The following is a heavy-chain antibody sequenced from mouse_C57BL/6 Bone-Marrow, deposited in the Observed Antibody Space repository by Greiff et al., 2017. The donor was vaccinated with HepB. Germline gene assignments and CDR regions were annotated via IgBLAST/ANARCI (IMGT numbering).Heavy chain of an antibody. CDR2: IDPENGDT. D-gene: IGHD2-4*01. V-gene: IGHV14-4*01. Sequence: VQLQQSGAELVRPGASVKLSCTASGFNIKDDYMHWVKQRPEQGLEWIGWIDPENGDTEYASKFQGKATITADTSSNTAYLQLSSLTFEDTAVYYCTSYDYDFDYWGQGTTLTVSS. CDR3: TSYDYDFDY. J-gene: IGHJ2*01. CDR1: GFNIKDDY.